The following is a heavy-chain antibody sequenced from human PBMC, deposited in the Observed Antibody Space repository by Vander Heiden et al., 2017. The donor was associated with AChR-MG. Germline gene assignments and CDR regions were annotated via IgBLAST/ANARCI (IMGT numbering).Heavy chain of an antibody. V-gene: IGHV3-30*18. CDR3: AKDQVRSSGFADY. CDR2: ISYDGSNK. D-gene: IGHD6-19*01. J-gene: IGHJ4*02. CDR1: GFTFSSYG. Sequence: QVQLVESGGGVVQPGRSLRLSCAASGFTFSSYGMHWVRQAPGKGLEWVAVISYDGSNKYYADSVKGRFTISRDNSKNTLYLQMNSLRAEDTAVYYCAKDQVRSSGFADYWGQGTLVTVSS.